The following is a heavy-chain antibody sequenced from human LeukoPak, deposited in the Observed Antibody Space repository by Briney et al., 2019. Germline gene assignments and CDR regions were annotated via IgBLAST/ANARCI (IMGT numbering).Heavy chain of an antibody. CDR3: AKPISGGLAVTADWFHP. D-gene: IGHD6-19*01. Sequence: PGGSLRLSCAAYGFAFSVYAMSWLRQRPGKGLEWVSTINANSGTTSYAASVRGRFTISRDNSKNTFYLQLNTLRADDTATYYCAKPISGGLAVTADWFHPWGQGTLVVVSS. CDR1: GFAFSVYA. J-gene: IGHJ5*01. CDR2: INANSGTT. V-gene: IGHV3-23*01.